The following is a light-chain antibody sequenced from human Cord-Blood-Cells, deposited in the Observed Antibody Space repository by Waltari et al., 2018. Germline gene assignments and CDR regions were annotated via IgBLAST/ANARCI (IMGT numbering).Light chain of an antibody. J-gene: IGLJ1*01. Sequence: SYELTQPPSVSVSPGQTASITCSGDTLGDKHACWYQQKPGQSPVLVIYQDRQRPSGIPERFSGSNSGNTATLTISGTQAMDEADYYCQAWDSSTYVFGTGTKVTVL. CDR1: TLGDKH. V-gene: IGLV3-1*01. CDR2: QDR. CDR3: QAWDSSTYV.